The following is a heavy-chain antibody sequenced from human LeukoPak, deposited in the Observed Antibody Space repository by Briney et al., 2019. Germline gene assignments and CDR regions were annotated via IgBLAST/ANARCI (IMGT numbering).Heavy chain of an antibody. CDR1: GYTLTELS. V-gene: IGHV1-69*13. CDR3: AHDSSGYQYYFDY. D-gene: IGHD3-22*01. J-gene: IGHJ4*02. Sequence: GASVKVSCKVSGYTLTELSMHWVRQAPGQGLEWMGGIIPIFGTANYAQKFQGRVTITADESTSTAYMELSSLRSEDTAVYYCAHDSSGYQYYFDYWGQGTLVTVSS. CDR2: IIPIFGTA.